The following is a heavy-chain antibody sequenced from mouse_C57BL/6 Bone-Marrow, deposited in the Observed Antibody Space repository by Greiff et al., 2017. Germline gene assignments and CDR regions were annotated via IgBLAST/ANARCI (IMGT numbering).Heavy chain of an antibody. J-gene: IGHJ2*01. CDR3: TRGCTNYFDY. V-gene: IGHV6-6*01. CDR2: IRNKANNHAT. CDR1: GFTFSDAW. Sequence: EVQLVESGGGLVQPGGSMKLSCAASGFTFSDAWMDWVRQSPEKGLEWVAEIRNKANNHATYYAESVKGRFTISRDDSKSSVYLQMNSLRAEDTCIYYCTRGCTNYFDYWGQGTTLTVSS.